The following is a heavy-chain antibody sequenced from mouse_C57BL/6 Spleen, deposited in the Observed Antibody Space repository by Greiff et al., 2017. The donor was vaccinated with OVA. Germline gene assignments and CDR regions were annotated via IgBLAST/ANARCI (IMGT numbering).Heavy chain of an antibody. CDR1: GYTFTSYW. CDR2: IDPSDSYT. D-gene: IGHD2-1*01. J-gene: IGHJ2*01. Sequence: QVQLQQPGAELVRPGTSVKLYCKASGYTFTSYWMHWVKQRPGQGLEWIGVIDPSDSYTNYNQKFKGKATLTVDTSSSTAYMQLSSLTSEDSAVYYCVSTMVRGFDYWGQGTTLTVSS. V-gene: IGHV1-59*01. CDR3: VSTMVRGFDY.